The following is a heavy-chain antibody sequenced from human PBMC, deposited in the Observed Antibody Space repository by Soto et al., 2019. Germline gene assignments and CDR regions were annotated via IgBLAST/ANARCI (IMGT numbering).Heavy chain of an antibody. CDR1: GFTFSSYA. J-gene: IGHJ4*02. D-gene: IGHD2-15*01. CDR2: ISGSGGST. V-gene: IGHV3-23*01. Sequence: EVQLLESGGGLVQPGGSLRLSCAASGFTFSSYAMSWVRRAPGKGLEWVSAISGSGGSTYYADSVKGRFTISRDNSKNTLYLQMNSLRAEDTAVYYCAKDRYSCSGGSCYVEYFDYWGQGTLVTVSS. CDR3: AKDRYSCSGGSCYVEYFDY.